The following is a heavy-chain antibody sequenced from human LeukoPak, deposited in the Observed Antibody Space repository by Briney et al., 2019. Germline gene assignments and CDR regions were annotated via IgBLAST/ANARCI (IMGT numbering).Heavy chain of an antibody. D-gene: IGHD6-19*01. Sequence: ASVKVSCKASGYTFTSYGISWVRQAPGQGLEWMGWISAYNGNTNYAQKFQGRVTITADKSTSTAYMELSSLRSEDTAVYYCARSLPPRAVAGTWFDPWGQGTLVTVSS. CDR3: ARSLPPRAVAGTWFDP. CDR2: ISAYNGNT. J-gene: IGHJ5*02. CDR1: GYTFTSYG. V-gene: IGHV1-18*01.